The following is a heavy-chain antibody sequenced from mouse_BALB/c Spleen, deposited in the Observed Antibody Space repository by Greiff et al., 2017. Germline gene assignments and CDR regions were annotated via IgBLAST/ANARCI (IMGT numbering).Heavy chain of an antibody. J-gene: IGHJ3*01. CDR2: ISSGGGST. CDR3: ARSQLGREEGFAY. D-gene: IGHD4-1*02. CDR1: GFAFSSYD. Sequence: EVKLVESGGGLVKPGGSLKLSCAASGFAFSSYDMSWVRQTPEKRLEWVAYISSGGGSTYYPDTVKGRFTISRDNAKNTLYLQMSSLKSEDTAMYYCARSQLGREEGFAYWGQGTLVTVSA. V-gene: IGHV5-12-1*01.